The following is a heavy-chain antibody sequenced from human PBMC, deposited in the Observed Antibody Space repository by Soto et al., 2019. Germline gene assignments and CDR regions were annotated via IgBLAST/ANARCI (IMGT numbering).Heavy chain of an antibody. CDR1: GGSISSYY. D-gene: IGHD3-22*01. V-gene: IGHV4-59*08. CDR3: ARGAYDSSGYYLIDN. CDR2: IYYSGST. J-gene: IGHJ4*02. Sequence: PSETLSLTCTVSGGSISSYYWSWIRQPPGKGLEWIGYIYYSGSTNYNPSLKSRVTISVDTSKNQFSLKLSSVTAADTAVYYCARGAYDSSGYYLIDNWAQRTPLTVSS.